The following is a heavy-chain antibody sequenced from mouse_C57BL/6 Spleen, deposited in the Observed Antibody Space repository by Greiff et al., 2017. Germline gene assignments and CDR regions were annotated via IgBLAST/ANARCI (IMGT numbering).Heavy chain of an antibody. D-gene: IGHD4-1*01. CDR3: ARDRDSTGGGAMDY. J-gene: IGHJ4*01. CDR1: GYSITSGYD. V-gene: IGHV3-1*01. CDR2: ISYSGST. Sequence: EVKLVESGPGMVKPSQSLSLTCTVTGYSITSGYDWHWIRHFPGNKLEWMGYISYSGSTNYNPSLKSRISITHDTSKNHFFLKLNSVTTEDTATYYYARDRDSTGGGAMDYWGQGTSVTVSS.